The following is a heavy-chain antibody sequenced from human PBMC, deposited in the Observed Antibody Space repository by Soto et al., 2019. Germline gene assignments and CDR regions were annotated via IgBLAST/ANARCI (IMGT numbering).Heavy chain of an antibody. D-gene: IGHD2-15*01. V-gene: IGHV3-33*01. CDR1: GFTFSSYG. J-gene: IGHJ6*02. CDR2: ICYDGSNK. Sequence: SLRLSCAASGFTFSSYGMYWVRQAPGKGLEWVAVICYDGSNKYYAESVKGRFTISRDNSNNTLYLQMNSLRAEDTAVYYCARSPYYSGGSCYPQGMDVWGQGT. CDR3: ARSPYYSGGSCYPQGMDV.